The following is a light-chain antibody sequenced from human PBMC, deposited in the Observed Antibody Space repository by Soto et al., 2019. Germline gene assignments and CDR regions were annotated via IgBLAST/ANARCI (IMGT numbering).Light chain of an antibody. CDR1: QSLSSSY. J-gene: IGKJ1*01. CDR2: GAS. CDR3: QQYGSSPKT. V-gene: IGKV3-20*01. Sequence: EIVLTQSPGTLSLSPGERATLSCRDSQSLSSSYLAWYQQKPGQAPRLLIYGASSRATGIPDRFSGSGSGTDFTLTISRLEPEDFAVYYCQQYGSSPKTFGQGTKVEIK.